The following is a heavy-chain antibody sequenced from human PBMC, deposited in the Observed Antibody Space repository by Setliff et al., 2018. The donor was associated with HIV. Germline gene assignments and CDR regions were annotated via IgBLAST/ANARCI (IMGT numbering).Heavy chain of an antibody. D-gene: IGHD2-15*01. CDR2: IYPGDSET. CDR3: VRHWYCSGGSCYSLLANFYYGLDV. V-gene: IGHV5-51*01. CDR1: GYSFTNYW. Sequence: GESLKISCKGSGYSFTNYWIGWVRQMPGKGLEWMGIIYPGDSETRYSPSFQGQVTISADKSITTAYLQWSSLKASDTATYYCVRHWYCSGGSCYSLLANFYYGLDVWGLGTSVTVSS. J-gene: IGHJ6*02.